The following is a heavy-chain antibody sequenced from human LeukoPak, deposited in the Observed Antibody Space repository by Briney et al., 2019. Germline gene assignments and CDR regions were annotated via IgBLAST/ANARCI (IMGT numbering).Heavy chain of an antibody. CDR2: ISAYNGNT. Sequence: ASVNVSCKASGYTFTSYGISGVRQAPGQGLEWMGWISAYNGNTNYAQKLQGRVTMTTDTSTSTAYMELRSLRSDDTAVYYCARGITMIVVDDGEFDIWGQGTMVTVSS. D-gene: IGHD3-22*01. J-gene: IGHJ3*02. V-gene: IGHV1-18*01. CDR3: ARGITMIVVDDGEFDI. CDR1: GYTFTSYG.